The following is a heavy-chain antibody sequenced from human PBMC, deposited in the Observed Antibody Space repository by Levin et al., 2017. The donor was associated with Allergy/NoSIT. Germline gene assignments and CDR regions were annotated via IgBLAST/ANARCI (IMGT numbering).Heavy chain of an antibody. CDR2: IYPSDGST. V-gene: IGHV1-46*01. Sequence: GESLKISCKASGYIFTSHYLHWVRQAPGQGLEWMGVIYPSDGSTIYAQKFQGRVTMTRDTSTSTVYMELSSLRSEDTAIYYCAKDSGGPGSYSGYYFDYWGQGTLVTVSS. J-gene: IGHJ4*02. CDR1: GYIFTSHY. CDR3: AKDSGGPGSYSGYYFDY. D-gene: IGHD3-10*01.